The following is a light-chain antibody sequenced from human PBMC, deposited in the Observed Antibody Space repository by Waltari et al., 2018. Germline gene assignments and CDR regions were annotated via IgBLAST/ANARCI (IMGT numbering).Light chain of an antibody. V-gene: IGLV2-14*01. Sequence: QSALTQPASVSGSPGQSITISCTGTSSDLGAYNLVSWYQQHPGKAPKLIIYEVTNRPPGVSTRFSGSKSGNTASLTISGLQAEDEADYYCSSFTTSSILFGGGTKLAVL. CDR2: EVT. CDR1: SSDLGAYNL. J-gene: IGLJ2*01. CDR3: SSFTTSSIL.